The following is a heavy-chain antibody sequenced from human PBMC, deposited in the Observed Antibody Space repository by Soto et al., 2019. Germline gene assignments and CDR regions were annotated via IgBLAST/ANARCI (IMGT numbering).Heavy chain of an antibody. J-gene: IGHJ4*02. D-gene: IGHD6-13*01. V-gene: IGHV1-69*13. CDR3: ARGPNVGAAAGYFDY. CDR2: IIPIFGTA. Sequence: SVKVSCKASGGTFSSYAISWVRQAPGQGLEWMGGIIPIFGTANYAQKFQGRVTITADESTSTAYMELSSLRSEDTAVYYCARGPNVGAAAGYFDYWGQGTLVTVAS. CDR1: GGTFSSYA.